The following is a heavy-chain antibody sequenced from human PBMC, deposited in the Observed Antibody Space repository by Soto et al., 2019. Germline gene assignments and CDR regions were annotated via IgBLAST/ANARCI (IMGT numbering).Heavy chain of an antibody. J-gene: IGHJ4*02. CDR3: SSEDYGGVFDY. CDR1: AYTFTSSA. V-gene: IGHV1-3*01. CDR2: INAGNGNT. Sequence: ASAKVSRKASAYTFTSSAMHWVHQAPGQRLEWMGWINAGNGNTKYSQKFQGRVTITRDTSASTAYMELSSLRCEDTDVYYCSSEDYGGVFDYWGQGTLVTVSS. D-gene: IGHD4-17*01.